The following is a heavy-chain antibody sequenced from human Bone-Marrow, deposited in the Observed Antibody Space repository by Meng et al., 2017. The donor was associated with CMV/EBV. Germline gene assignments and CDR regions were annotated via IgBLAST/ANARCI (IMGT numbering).Heavy chain of an antibody. V-gene: IGHV4-34*01. Sequence: SQTLSLTCAVYGGSFSGYYWTWIRQPPRKGLEWIGEIDHSGSTNYNPSLKSRVTISVDTSKSQVSLRLSSVTAADTAIYYCARGGGYCSGTSCYNDYWGQGMLVTVSS. CDR3: ARGGGYCSGTSCYNDY. CDR1: GGSFSGYY. D-gene: IGHD2-2*02. J-gene: IGHJ4*02. CDR2: IDHSGST.